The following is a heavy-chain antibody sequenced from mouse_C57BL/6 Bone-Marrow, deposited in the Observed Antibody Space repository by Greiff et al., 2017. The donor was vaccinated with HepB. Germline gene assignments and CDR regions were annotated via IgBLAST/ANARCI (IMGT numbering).Heavy chain of an antibody. Sequence: EVKLMESGPGLVKPSQSLSLTCSVTGYSITSGYYWNWIRQFPGNKLEWMGYISYDGSNNYNPSLKNRISITRDTSKNQFFLKLNSVTTEDTATYYCARHGNSDVWGTGTTVTVSS. CDR2: ISYDGSN. D-gene: IGHD1-1*01. CDR1: GYSITSGYY. V-gene: IGHV3-6*01. J-gene: IGHJ1*03. CDR3: ARHGNSDV.